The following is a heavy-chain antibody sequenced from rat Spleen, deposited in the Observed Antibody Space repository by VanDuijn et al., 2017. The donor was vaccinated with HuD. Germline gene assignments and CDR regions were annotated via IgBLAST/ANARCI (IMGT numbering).Heavy chain of an antibody. CDR2: ISTGGRSR. CDR1: GFNFSKNY. CDR3: ARSVFDY. J-gene: IGHJ3*01. Sequence: EVQLVESGGGLVQPGRSLKLSCAASGFNFSKNYMAWVRQTPTKGLEWVASISTGGRSRYYRDSVKGRFTISRDNAKSTLYLQMDSLRSEDTATYYCARSVFDYWGQGTLVTVSS. V-gene: IGHV5-25*01.